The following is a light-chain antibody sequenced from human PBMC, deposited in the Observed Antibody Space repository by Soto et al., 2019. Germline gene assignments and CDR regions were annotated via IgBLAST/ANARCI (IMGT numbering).Light chain of an antibody. CDR1: SSDVGGYNY. CDR2: DVS. V-gene: IGLV2-11*01. CDR3: ATWDDSLNGVV. J-gene: IGLJ2*01. Sequence: QSVLTQPRSESGSPGQSVTISCTGTSSDVGGYNYVSWYQQHPGKAPKCIIYDVSKRPSGVPDRFSGSKSGTSASLAISGLHSEDEADYYCATWDDSLNGVVFGGGTKLTAL.